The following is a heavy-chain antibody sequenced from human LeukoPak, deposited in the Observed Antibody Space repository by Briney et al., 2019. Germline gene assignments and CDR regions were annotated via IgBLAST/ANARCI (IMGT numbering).Heavy chain of an antibody. V-gene: IGHV5-51*01. D-gene: IGHD2-2*01. CDR3: AGQWGDCSSTSCHFTS. Sequence: GESLKISCKGSGYCFSSYWTGCVRQMPGKGLEWMGIIYPGDSDTRYSPSFQGQVTISADKSIRAAYLRWTSLKASDTAMYYCAGQWGDCSSTSCHFTSWRQGTLVTVSS. CDR1: GYCFSSYW. CDR2: IYPGDSDT. J-gene: IGHJ5*02.